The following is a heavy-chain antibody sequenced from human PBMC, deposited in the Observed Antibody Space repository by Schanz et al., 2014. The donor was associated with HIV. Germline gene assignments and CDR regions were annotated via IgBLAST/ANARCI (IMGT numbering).Heavy chain of an antibody. CDR3: AKDRNYYDDRYIGKGNYYYYYGMDV. V-gene: IGHV3-30*18. D-gene: IGHD3-22*01. CDR2: ISYDGRNK. J-gene: IGHJ6*02. Sequence: VQMLESGGGSVQPGGSLRLSCAASGFTFSNFAMSWVRQAPGKGLEWLAVISYDGRNKKFANSVKGRFTISRDNSKNTVYLQIKSLRTEDTAVYYCAKDRNYYDDRYIGKGNYYYYYGMDVWGQGTTVTVSS. CDR1: GFTFSNFA.